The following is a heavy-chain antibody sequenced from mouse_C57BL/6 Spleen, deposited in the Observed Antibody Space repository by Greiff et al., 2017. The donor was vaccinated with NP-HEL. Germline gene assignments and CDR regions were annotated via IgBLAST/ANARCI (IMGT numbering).Heavy chain of an antibody. D-gene: IGHD1-1*01. CDR2: IYPRSGNT. CDR3: AREYHGSSYAMDY. V-gene: IGHV1-81*01. CDR1: GYTFTSYG. J-gene: IGHJ4*01. Sequence: QVQLQQSGAELARPGASVKLSCKASGYTFTSYGISWVKQRTGQGLEWIGEIYPRSGNTYYNEKFKGKATLTAEKSSSTAYMELRSLTSEDSAVYFCAREYHGSSYAMDYWGQGTSVTVSS.